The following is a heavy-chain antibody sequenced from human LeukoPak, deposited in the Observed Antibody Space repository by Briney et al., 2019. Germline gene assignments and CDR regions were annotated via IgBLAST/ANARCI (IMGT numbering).Heavy chain of an antibody. CDR2: INPSGGST. J-gene: IGHJ4*02. D-gene: IGHD5-24*01. CDR3: ARDFDGYSISPYSDY. CDR1: GYTFTSYY. V-gene: IGHV1-46*01. Sequence: ASVKVSCKASGYTFTSYYMHWVRQAPGQGLEWMGIINPSGGSTSYAQKFQGRVTMTRDTSTSTVYMELGSLRSEDTAVYYCARDFDGYSISPYSDYWGQGTLVTVSS.